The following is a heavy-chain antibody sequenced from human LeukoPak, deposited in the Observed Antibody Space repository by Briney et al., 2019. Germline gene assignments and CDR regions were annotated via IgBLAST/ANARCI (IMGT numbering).Heavy chain of an antibody. CDR3: ATFVIVGATNAFDY. Sequence: ASVKVSCKVSGYTLTELSMHWVRQAPGKGLEWMGGFDPEDGETIYAQKFQGRVTMTEDTSTDTAYMELSSLRSEDTAVYYCATFVIVGATNAFDYWGQGTLVTVSS. CDR2: FDPEDGET. J-gene: IGHJ4*02. D-gene: IGHD1-26*01. V-gene: IGHV1-24*01. CDR1: GYTLTELS.